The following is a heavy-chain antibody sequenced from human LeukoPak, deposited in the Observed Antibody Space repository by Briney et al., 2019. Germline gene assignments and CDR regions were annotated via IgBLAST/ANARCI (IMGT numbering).Heavy chain of an antibody. CDR2: IYYSGGT. V-gene: IGHV4-59*01. D-gene: IGHD3-22*01. CDR1: GGSISSYY. J-gene: IGHJ4*02. Sequence: SETLSLTCTVSGGSISSYYWSWIRQPPGKGLEWIGYIYYSGGTNYNPSLKSRVTISVDTSKNQFSLKLSSVTAADTAVYYCARDLWYYDSSGYDRVFDYWGQGTLVTVSS. CDR3: ARDLWYYDSSGYDRVFDY.